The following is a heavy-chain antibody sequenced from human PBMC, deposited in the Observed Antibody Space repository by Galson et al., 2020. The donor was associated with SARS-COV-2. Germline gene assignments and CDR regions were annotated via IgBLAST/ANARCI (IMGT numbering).Heavy chain of an antibody. CDR3: AREAGNSWYFDY. J-gene: IGHJ4*02. V-gene: IGHV4-39*07. Sequence: TLSLTCSVSGVSIDNSRFYWGWIRQPPGKGLEWIGSISYSGATYSKPSLKSRVTVSLDTSKNQFSLRLNSVTAADTGVYYCAREAGNSWYFDYWAPGTLVTVSS. CDR1: GVSIDNSRFY. D-gene: IGHD6-13*01. CDR2: ISYSGAT.